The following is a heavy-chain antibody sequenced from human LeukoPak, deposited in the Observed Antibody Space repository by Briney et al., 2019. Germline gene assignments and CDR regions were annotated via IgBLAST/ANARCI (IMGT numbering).Heavy chain of an antibody. D-gene: IGHD5-24*01. CDR2: ISSSSSYI. CDR3: AREFRDGYNFPFDY. V-gene: IGHV3-21*01. J-gene: IGHJ4*02. CDR1: GFTFSSYS. Sequence: KPGGSLRLSCAASGFTFSSYSMNWVRQAPGKGLEWVASISSSSSYIYYADSVKGRFTISRDNAKNSLYLQMNSLRAEDTAVYYCAREFRDGYNFPFDYWGQGTLVTVSS.